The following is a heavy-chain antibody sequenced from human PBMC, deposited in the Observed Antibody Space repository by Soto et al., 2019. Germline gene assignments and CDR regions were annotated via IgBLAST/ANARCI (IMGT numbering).Heavy chain of an antibody. CDR2: IYYSGST. V-gene: IGHV4-31*03. CDR3: ARSIDP. CDR1: GGSLSSRGYY. Sequence: QVQLQESGPGLVTPSQTLSLTCTVSGGSLSSRGYYWSWIRQHPGKGMEWIGYIYYSGSTYYTPSLKSRVTTSVDTSKKPFSLKLSSVTAADAAVYYCARSIDPWGQGTLVTVSS. J-gene: IGHJ5*02.